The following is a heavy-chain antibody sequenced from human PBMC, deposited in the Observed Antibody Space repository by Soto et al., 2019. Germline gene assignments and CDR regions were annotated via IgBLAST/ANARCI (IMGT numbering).Heavy chain of an antibody. Sequence: QVQLVQSGAEVKKPGASVKVSCKASGYTFTSYGISWVRQAPGQGLEWMGWISAYNGNTNYAQKLQGRVTMTTDTSTSTAYMELRGLRSDDTAVYYCARVKLERPRGPNWSDPWGQGTLVTVSS. CDR2: ISAYNGNT. V-gene: IGHV1-18*01. CDR3: ARVKLERPRGPNWSDP. J-gene: IGHJ5*02. D-gene: IGHD1-1*01. CDR1: GYTFTSYG.